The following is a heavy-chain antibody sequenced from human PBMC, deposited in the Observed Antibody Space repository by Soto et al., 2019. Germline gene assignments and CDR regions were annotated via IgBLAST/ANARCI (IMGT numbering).Heavy chain of an antibody. Sequence: QVQLQESGSGLVKPSETLSLTCAVSGGSISSDYYSWSWIRQPPGKDLEWIGYIYHGGSTYYNPSLRSRVTLSVDTSKHHFSLRLTSVTAADTAVYSCARLNRLRNDAFDIWGQGTLVAVSS. J-gene: IGHJ3*02. CDR1: GGSISSDYYS. V-gene: IGHV4-30-2*01. CDR2: IYHGGST. CDR3: ARLNRLRNDAFDI. D-gene: IGHD3-16*01.